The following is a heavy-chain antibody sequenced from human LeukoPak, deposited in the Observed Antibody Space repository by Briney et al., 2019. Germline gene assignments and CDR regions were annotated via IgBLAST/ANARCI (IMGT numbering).Heavy chain of an antibody. CDR3: AREFRFYYYYYMDV. J-gene: IGHJ6*03. D-gene: IGHD2-21*01. CDR1: RVSISSYY. Sequence: SETLSLTCTVSRVSISSYYWSWIRQPAGKGLEWIGRIYTSGSTNYNPSLKSRVTMSVDTSKNQFSLKLSSVTAADTAVYYCAREFRFYYYYYMDVWGKGTTVTVSS. V-gene: IGHV4-4*07. CDR2: IYTSGST.